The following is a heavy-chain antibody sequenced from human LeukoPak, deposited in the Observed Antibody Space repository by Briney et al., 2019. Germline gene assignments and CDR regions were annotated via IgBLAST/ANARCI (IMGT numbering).Heavy chain of an antibody. CDR2: IIPIFGTA. CDR1: GGTFSSYA. V-gene: IGHV1-69*13. CDR3: ASHSSSWYNQWVTFVY. Sequence: SVKVSCKASGGTFSSYAISWVRQAPGQGLEWMGGIIPIFGTANYAQKFQGRVTITADESTSTAYMELSSLRSEDTAVYYCASHSSSWYNQWVTFVYWGQGTLVTVSS. D-gene: IGHD6-13*01. J-gene: IGHJ4*02.